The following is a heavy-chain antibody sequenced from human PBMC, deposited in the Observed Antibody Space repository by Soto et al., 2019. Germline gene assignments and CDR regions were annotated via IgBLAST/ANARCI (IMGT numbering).Heavy chain of an antibody. J-gene: IGHJ4*02. Sequence: SETLSLTCSVSGASISSYYWSWFRQAPGKGLEYIGYIHNGERTSYNPSLESRVTISADTSKNQFSLRLSSVTAADTAMYYCSYGDSPGPIDHWGQGTLVTVS. D-gene: IGHD4-17*01. CDR1: GASISSYY. CDR3: SYGDSPGPIDH. CDR2: IHNGERT. V-gene: IGHV4-59*01.